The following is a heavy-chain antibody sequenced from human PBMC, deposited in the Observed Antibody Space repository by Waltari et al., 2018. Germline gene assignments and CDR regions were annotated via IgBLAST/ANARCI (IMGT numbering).Heavy chain of an antibody. J-gene: IGHJ4*02. V-gene: IGHV3-48*03. CDR2: ISTSGSTI. CDR1: GFTLSSYG. Sequence: EVRLVGSGGGLVQPGGSRSLCCDTSGFTLSSYGMNWVRQAPGKGLEWVSYISTSGSTIYYADSVWGRFTISRDTANNSLYLQMNNLRAEDTAVYYCARQFAYWGQGALVTVSS. CDR3: ARQFAY.